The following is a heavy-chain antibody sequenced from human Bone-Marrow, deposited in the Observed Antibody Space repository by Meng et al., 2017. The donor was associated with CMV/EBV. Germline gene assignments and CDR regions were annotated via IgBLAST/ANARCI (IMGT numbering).Heavy chain of an antibody. CDR2: TRNKANSYTT. CDR3: ARVIVVVPVAIDTKDAFNI. CDR1: GFTFSDHY. V-gene: IGHV3-72*01. D-gene: IGHD2-2*01. Sequence: GESLKISCAASGFTFSDHYMDWVRQAPGKGLEWVGRTRNKANSYTTEYAASVKGRFTISRDDSKNSLYLQMNSLKTEDTAVYYCARVIVVVPVAIDTKDAFNIWGQGPM. J-gene: IGHJ3*02.